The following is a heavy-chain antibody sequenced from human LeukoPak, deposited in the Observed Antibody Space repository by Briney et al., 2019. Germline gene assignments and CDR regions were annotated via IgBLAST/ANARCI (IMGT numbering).Heavy chain of an antibody. V-gene: IGHV4-59*12. J-gene: IGHJ4*02. CDR2: VYYNGNT. D-gene: IGHD6-6*01. CDR3: ARRTTSACPDHFHY. CDR1: GGSISSYY. Sequence: PSETLALTCTISGGSISSYYWNWIRQPPGKGLEWIGYVYYNGNTNDNPSLKSRVTISVDTSKNQFSLKLRSVTAADTAVYYCARRTTSACPDHFHYWGQGTLVTVPS.